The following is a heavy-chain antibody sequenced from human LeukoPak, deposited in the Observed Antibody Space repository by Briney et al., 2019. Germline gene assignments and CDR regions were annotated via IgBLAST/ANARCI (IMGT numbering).Heavy chain of an antibody. V-gene: IGHV1-46*01. J-gene: IGHJ4*02. CDR1: GYTFTSYY. CDR3: ARALRPHYYDSSGYYYERFDY. Sequence: ASVKVSCKASGYTFTSYYMHWVRQAPGQGLEWMGIINPSGGSTSYAQKFQGRVTMTRDTSTSTVYMELSSLRSEDTAVYYCARALRPHYYDSSGYYYERFDYWGQGTLVTVFS. CDR2: INPSGGST. D-gene: IGHD3-22*01.